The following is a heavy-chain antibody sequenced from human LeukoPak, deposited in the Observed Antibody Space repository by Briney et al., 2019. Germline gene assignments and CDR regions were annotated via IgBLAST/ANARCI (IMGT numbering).Heavy chain of an antibody. Sequence: GGSPSLSCAASGFTVSSNYISWVRQAPGKGLDWVSVIYSGGSTYYADSVKGRFTISRDNSKNTLYLQMNSLRAEDTAVYYCARGRYSSGWHFDYWGQGTLVTVSS. CDR1: GFTVSSNY. CDR3: ARGRYSSGWHFDY. J-gene: IGHJ4*02. D-gene: IGHD6-19*01. CDR2: IYSGGST. V-gene: IGHV3-53*01.